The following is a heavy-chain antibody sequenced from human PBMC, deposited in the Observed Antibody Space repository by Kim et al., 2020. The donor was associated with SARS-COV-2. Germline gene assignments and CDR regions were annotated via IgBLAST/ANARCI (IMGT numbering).Heavy chain of an antibody. J-gene: IGHJ6*03. CDR1: GFTFSSYA. Sequence: GGSLRLSCAASGFTFSSYAMHWVRQAPGKGLEWVAVISYDGSNKFYADSVKGRFTISRDNSKNTLYLQMNSLRAEDTAVYYCARDPNRPSYDYVWGSYRYFPHMDVWGKGTTVTVSS. V-gene: IGHV3-30*04. CDR3: ARDPNRPSYDYVWGSYRYFPHMDV. CDR2: ISYDGSNK. D-gene: IGHD3-16*02.